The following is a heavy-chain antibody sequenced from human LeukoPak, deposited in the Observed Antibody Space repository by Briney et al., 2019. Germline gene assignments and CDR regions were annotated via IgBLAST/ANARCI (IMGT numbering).Heavy chain of an antibody. CDR3: ARGRIVGTTDFDS. CDR2: ISSSSSYI. Sequence: GGSLRLSCAASGFTFSSYSMNWVRQAPGKGLEWVSSISSSSSYIYYADTVKGRFTISRDNAKNSLYLQMNSLRAEDTAVYYCARGRIVGTTDFDSWGQGTLVIVSS. D-gene: IGHD1-26*01. J-gene: IGHJ4*02. CDR1: GFTFSSYS. V-gene: IGHV3-21*01.